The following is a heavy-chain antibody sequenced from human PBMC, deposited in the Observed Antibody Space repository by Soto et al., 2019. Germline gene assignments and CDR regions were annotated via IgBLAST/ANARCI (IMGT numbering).Heavy chain of an antibody. D-gene: IGHD5-18*01. Sequence: GSLRLSCAASGFTFSSYSMNWVRQAPGKGLEWVSSISSSSSYIYYADSVKGRFTISRDNAKNSLYLQMNSLRAEDTAVYYCASRAGYSYAFDYWGQGTLVTVSS. CDR3: ASRAGYSYAFDY. CDR2: ISSSSSYI. CDR1: GFTFSSYS. V-gene: IGHV3-21*01. J-gene: IGHJ4*02.